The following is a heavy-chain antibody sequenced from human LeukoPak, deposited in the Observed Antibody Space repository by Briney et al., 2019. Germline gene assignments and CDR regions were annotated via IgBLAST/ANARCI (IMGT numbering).Heavy chain of an antibody. D-gene: IGHD3-22*01. V-gene: IGHV1-18*01. Sequence: ASVKLSCKASGYTFTSYGISWVRQAPGQGLEWMGWISAYNGNTNYAQKLQGRVTMTTDTSTSTAYMELRSLRAEDTAVYYCARDRSSVGDYDSSGLDHWGQGTLVTVSS. CDR1: GYTFTSYG. CDR2: ISAYNGNT. J-gene: IGHJ4*02. CDR3: ARDRSSVGDYDSSGLDH.